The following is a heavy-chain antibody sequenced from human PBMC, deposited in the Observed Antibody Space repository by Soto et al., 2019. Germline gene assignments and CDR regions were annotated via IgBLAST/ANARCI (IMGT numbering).Heavy chain of an antibody. CDR3: ASPGGDYFLNWFDP. CDR1: GFTFSSYA. CDR2: ISYDGSNK. Sequence: QVQLVESGGGVVQPGRSLRLSCAASGFTFSSYAIHWVRQAPGKGLEWVAVISYDGSNKYYADSVKGRFTISRDNSKNPPYLQMSSLRAEDTAVYYCASPGGDYFLNWFDPWGQGTLVTVSS. J-gene: IGHJ5*02. V-gene: IGHV3-30-3*01. D-gene: IGHD2-21*02.